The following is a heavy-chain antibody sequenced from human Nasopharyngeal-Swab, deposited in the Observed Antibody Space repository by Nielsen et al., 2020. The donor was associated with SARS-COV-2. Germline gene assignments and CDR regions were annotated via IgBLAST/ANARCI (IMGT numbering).Heavy chain of an antibody. CDR1: GYTFTSYA. D-gene: IGHD3-3*01. CDR2: INAGNGNT. CDR3: ARDLLTIFGVGPFDY. J-gene: IGHJ4*02. Sequence: ASVKVSCKASGYTFTSYAMHWVRQAPGQRLEWMGWINAGNGNTKYLQKFQGRVTITRDTSASTAYMELSSLRSEDTAVYYCARDLLTIFGVGPFDYWGQGTLVTVSS. V-gene: IGHV1-3*01.